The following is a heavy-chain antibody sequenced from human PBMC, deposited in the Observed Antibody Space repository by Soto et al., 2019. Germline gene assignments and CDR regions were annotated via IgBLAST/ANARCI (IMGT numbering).Heavy chain of an antibody. V-gene: IGHV5-10-1*01. CDR1: GYSFTSYW. CDR3: ARFTLGGDYYYGMDV. J-gene: IGHJ6*02. D-gene: IGHD3-16*01. Sequence: PGESLKISCKGSGYSFTSYWISWVRQMPGKGLEWMGRIDPSDSYTNYSPSFQGHVTISADKSISTAYLQWSSLKASDTAMYYCARFTLGGDYYYGMDVWGQGTTVTVSS. CDR2: IDPSDSYT.